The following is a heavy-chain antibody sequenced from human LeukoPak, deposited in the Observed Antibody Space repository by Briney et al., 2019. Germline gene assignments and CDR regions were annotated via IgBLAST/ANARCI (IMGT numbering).Heavy chain of an antibody. Sequence: GGSLRLSCAASGFTVSSNYMSWVRQAPGKGLEWVSVIYSGGSTYYADSVKGRFTISRDNSKNTLYLQMNSLRAEDTAVYYCARRNYGYYYYGMDVWGQGTTVTVSS. D-gene: IGHD1-7*01. CDR3: ARRNYGYYYYGMDV. V-gene: IGHV3-66*04. J-gene: IGHJ6*02. CDR2: IYSGGST. CDR1: GFTVSSNY.